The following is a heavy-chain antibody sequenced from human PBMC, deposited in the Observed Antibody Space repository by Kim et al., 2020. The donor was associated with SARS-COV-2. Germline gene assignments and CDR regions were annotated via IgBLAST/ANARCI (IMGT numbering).Heavy chain of an antibody. J-gene: IGHJ4*02. Sequence: TGTTDADSVKGRFTISRDNAKFTLSLQMNSLRAEDTAVYYCARGYAGGIDKWGQGTLVTVSS. CDR2: TGT. V-gene: IGHV3-74*01. CDR3: ARGYAGGIDK. D-gene: IGHD6-13*01.